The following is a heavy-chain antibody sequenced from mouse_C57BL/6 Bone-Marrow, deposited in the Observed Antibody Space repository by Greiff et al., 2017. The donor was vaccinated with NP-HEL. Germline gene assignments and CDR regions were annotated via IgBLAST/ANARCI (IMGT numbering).Heavy chain of an antibody. CDR1: GFTFSSYA. CDR2: ISDGGSYT. CDR3: ARGPTMITHFDY. V-gene: IGHV5-4*03. J-gene: IGHJ2*01. Sequence: EVNVVESGGGLVKPGGSLKLSCAASGFTFSSYAMSWVRQTPEKRLEWVATISDGGSYTYYPDNVKGRFTISRDNAKNNLYLQMSHLKSEDTAMYYCARGPTMITHFDYWGQGTTLTVSS. D-gene: IGHD2-4*01.